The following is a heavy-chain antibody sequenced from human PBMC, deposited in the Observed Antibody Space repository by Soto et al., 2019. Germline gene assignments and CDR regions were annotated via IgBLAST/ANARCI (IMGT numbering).Heavy chain of an antibody. Sequence: ASVKVSCKASGYTFTSYGISWVRQAPGQGLEWMGWISAYNGNTNYAQKFQGRVTITADESTSTAYMELSSLRSEDTAVYYCARGGLDYDSSGIFDYWGQGTLVTVSS. V-gene: IGHV1-18*01. D-gene: IGHD3-22*01. CDR2: ISAYNGNT. CDR1: GYTFTSYG. CDR3: ARGGLDYDSSGIFDY. J-gene: IGHJ4*02.